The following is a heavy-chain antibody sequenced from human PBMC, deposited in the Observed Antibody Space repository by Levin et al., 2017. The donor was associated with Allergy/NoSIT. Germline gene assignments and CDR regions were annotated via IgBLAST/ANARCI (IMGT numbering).Heavy chain of an antibody. J-gene: IGHJ4*02. Sequence: GESLKISCAASGFTFSSYAIHWVRQTPGKGLEWVAVITYDGSNKYYADSVKGRFTVSRDNSKNTAYVQLNSLRADGTAVYYCASRSVQQLVGDYWGQGTVVTVSS. CDR3: ASRSVQQLVGDY. CDR1: GFTFSSYA. D-gene: IGHD1-1*01. V-gene: IGHV3-30-3*01. CDR2: ITYDGSNK.